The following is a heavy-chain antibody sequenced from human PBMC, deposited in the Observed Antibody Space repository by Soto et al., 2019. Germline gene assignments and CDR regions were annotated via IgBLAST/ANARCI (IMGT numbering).Heavy chain of an antibody. CDR1: GWSLPSYW. V-gene: IGHV5-51*01. CDR2: IYPGDSDT. J-gene: IGHJ5*02. CDR3: ARQDGSSWYVWLDP. D-gene: IGHD6-13*01. Sequence: GEALEIYCKSSGWSLPSYWIGRVPQMPGKGPEWMGSIYPGDSDTRYSPSFQGQVTISADKSISTAYLQRSSLKASDTAMYSCARQDGSSWYVWLDPWGQGTLVTVSS.